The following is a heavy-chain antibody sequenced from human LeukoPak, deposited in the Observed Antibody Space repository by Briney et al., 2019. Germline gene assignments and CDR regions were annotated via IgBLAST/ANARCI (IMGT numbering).Heavy chain of an antibody. Sequence: GGSLRLSCAASGFTFSEYYMSWIRQAPGKGLEWVSYISTSSSYTNYADSVKGRFTVSRDNAKNSLYLQMNSLRADDTAVYHCARVRGGYKGNYHFDYWGQGTLVTVSS. D-gene: IGHD5-24*01. J-gene: IGHJ4*02. V-gene: IGHV3-11*05. CDR3: ARVRGGYKGNYHFDY. CDR2: ISTSSSYT. CDR1: GFTFSEYY.